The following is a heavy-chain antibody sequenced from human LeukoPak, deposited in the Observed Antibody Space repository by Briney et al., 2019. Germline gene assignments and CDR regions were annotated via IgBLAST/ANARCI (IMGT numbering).Heavy chain of an antibody. D-gene: IGHD3-10*01. V-gene: IGHV1-2*02. CDR3: AREEGEWFGELFLPFKY. CDR1: GYTFTSYD. CDR2: INPNSGGT. Sequence: GASVKVSCKASGYTFTSYDINWVRQATGQGLEWMGWINPNSGGTKYAQKFQGRVTMTRDTSINTAYMELSRLRSDDTAVYYCAREEGEWFGELFLPFKYWGQGTLVTVSS. J-gene: IGHJ4*02.